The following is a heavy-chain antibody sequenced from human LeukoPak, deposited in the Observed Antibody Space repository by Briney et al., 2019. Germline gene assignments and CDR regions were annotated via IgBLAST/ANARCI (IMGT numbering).Heavy chain of an antibody. D-gene: IGHD2-15*01. Sequence: QPGGSLRLSCAASGFTFSSYGMTWVRQAPGKGLEWVSGISGSGGSTYYEDSVKGRFTICRDNSKNTLYLQMNSLRAEDTAVYYCAKNSGGTCYSHLDYWGQGTLVTVSS. V-gene: IGHV3-23*01. CDR3: AKNSGGTCYSHLDY. CDR2: ISGSGGST. CDR1: GFTFSSYG. J-gene: IGHJ4*02.